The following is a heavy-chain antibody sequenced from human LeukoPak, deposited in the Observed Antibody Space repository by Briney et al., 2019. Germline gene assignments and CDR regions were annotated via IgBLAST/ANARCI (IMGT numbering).Heavy chain of an antibody. J-gene: IGHJ4*02. V-gene: IGHV4-34*01. D-gene: IGHD6-13*01. Sequence: SETLSLTCAVYGGSFSGYYWSWIRQPPGEGLEWIGEINHSGSTNYNPSLKSRVTISVDTSKNQFSLKLSSVTAADTAVYYCARVARLNIAAAGSKGSIDYWGQGTLVTVSS. CDR3: ARVARLNIAAAGSKGSIDY. CDR1: GGSFSGYY. CDR2: INHSGST.